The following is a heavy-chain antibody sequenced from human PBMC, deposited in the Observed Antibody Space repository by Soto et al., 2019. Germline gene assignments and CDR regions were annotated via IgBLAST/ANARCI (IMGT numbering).Heavy chain of an antibody. CDR1: GFSFASSW. CDR3: ARDVSPGSSSLYLDAFDI. V-gene: IGHV3-7*05. CDR2: IKKDGSKI. D-gene: IGHD6-13*01. Sequence: EVQLVESGGDLVQPGGSLRLSCAASGFSFASSWMTWVRQAPGTGLEWVANIKKDGSKINYLDSVRGRFTVSRDNAKNSLYLETNGLRAEDTALYYCARDVSPGSSSLYLDAFDIWGQGTMVTVSS. J-gene: IGHJ3*02.